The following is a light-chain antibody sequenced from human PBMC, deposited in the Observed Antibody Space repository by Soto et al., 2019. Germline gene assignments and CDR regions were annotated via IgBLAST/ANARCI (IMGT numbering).Light chain of an antibody. CDR2: EGS. V-gene: IGLV2-14*02. J-gene: IGLJ3*02. Sequence: QSALTQPASVSGSPGQSITISCTGTSSDVGNYNLVSWYQQHPGRAPKLMIYEGSKRPSGVSIRFSGSKSGTSVSLAISGLRSEDEATYYCAAWDDTLNGQVFGGGTKLTVL. CDR1: SSDVGNYNL. CDR3: AAWDDTLNGQV.